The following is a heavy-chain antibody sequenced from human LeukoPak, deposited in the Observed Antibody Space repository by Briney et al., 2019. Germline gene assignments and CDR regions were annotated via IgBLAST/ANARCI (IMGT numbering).Heavy chain of an antibody. D-gene: IGHD3-10*01. CDR2: ISTSGNT. CDR1: GGSITSDF. CDR3: ARGEEYKRYYYGSGSYYNFDY. J-gene: IGHJ4*02. V-gene: IGHV4-4*07. Sequence: SETLSLTCTVSGGSITSDFWSWIRQPAGKGLEWIGRISTSGNTNYNSSLKSRLTMSIDTSKNQFSLRLSSVTAADTAVYYCARGEEYKRYYYGSGSYYNFDYWGQGTLVTVSS.